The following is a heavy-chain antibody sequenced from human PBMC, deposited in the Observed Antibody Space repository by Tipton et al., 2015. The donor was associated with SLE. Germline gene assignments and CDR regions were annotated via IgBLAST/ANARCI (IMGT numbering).Heavy chain of an antibody. CDR1: GGSISSYY. D-gene: IGHD6-13*01. CDR2: IYYSGST. J-gene: IGHJ4*02. V-gene: IGHV4-59*12. Sequence: TLSLTCTVSGGSISSYYWSWIRQPPGKGLEWIGYIYYSGSTNYNPSLKSRVTISVDTSKNQFSLKLSSVTAADTAVYYCARGYSSNADDYWGQGTLATVSS. CDR3: ARGYSSNADDY.